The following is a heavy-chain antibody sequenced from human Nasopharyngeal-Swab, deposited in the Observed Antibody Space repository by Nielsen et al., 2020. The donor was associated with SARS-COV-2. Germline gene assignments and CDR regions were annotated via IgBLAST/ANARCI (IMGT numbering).Heavy chain of an antibody. J-gene: IGHJ4*02. D-gene: IGHD3-22*01. CDR1: GFTFSSYA. CDR2: ISYTGGRT. V-gene: IGHV3-23*01. CDR3: AKGDESSGIFDY. Sequence: GESLKIPCATSGFTFSSYAMSWVRQAPGKGLEWVSAISYTGGRTYYADSVKGRFTISKDNSKNTLYLQMISLRPEDTAIYYCAKGDESSGIFDYWGQGTLVIVSS.